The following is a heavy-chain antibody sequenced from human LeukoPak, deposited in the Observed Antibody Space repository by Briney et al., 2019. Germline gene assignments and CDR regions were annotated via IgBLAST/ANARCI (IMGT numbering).Heavy chain of an antibody. CDR1: GFTFDDYT. CDR2: LRWDGVST. J-gene: IGHJ4*02. CDR3: AKDGGSGATRPIDF. D-gene: IGHD1-26*01. Sequence: GGSLRLSCAASGFTFDDYTMHCVRQAPGKGLEGVTHLRWDGVSTHYADSVKGRFTISRDNSKNSLYLQLNSLRTEDTAFYYCAKDGGSGATRPIDFWSQGTLVTVSS. V-gene: IGHV3-43*01.